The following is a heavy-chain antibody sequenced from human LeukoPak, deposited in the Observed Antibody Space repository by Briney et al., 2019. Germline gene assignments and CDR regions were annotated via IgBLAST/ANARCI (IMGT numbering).Heavy chain of an antibody. CDR2: IYYSGST. CDR3: ARGSYDSSGYYYSPAYYFDY. V-gene: IGHV4-59*01. J-gene: IGHJ4*02. CDR1: GGSISSYY. Sequence: PETLSLTCTVSGGSISSYYWSWIRQPPGKGLEWIGYIYYSGSTNYNPSLESRVTISVDTSKNQFSLKLSSVTAADTAVYYCARGSYDSSGYYYSPAYYFDYWGQGTLVTVSS. D-gene: IGHD3-22*01.